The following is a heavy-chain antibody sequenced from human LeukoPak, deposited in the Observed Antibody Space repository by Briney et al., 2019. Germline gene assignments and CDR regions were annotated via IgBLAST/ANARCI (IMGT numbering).Heavy chain of an antibody. V-gene: IGHV3-15*01. CDR1: GFTFSNAW. J-gene: IGHJ4*02. Sequence: GGSLRLSCAASGFTFSNAWMSWVRQAPRKGLEWVGRIKSKTDGGTTDYAAPVKGRFTISRDDSKNTLYLQMNSLKTEDTAVYYCTTSTTVTTGDYWGQGTLVTVSS. CDR2: IKSKTDGGTT. D-gene: IGHD4-17*01. CDR3: TTSTTVTTGDY.